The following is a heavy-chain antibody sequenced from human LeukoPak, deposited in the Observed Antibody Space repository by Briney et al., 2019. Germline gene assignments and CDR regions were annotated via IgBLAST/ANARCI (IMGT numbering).Heavy chain of an antibody. Sequence: PSETLSLTCTVSGGSISSYYWSWIRQPAGKGLEWIGRIYTSGSTNYNPSLKSRVTISVDTSKNQFSLKLSSVTAADTAVYYCAREKHELEPLPFDIWGQGTMVTVSS. J-gene: IGHJ3*02. D-gene: IGHD1-1*01. CDR3: AREKHELEPLPFDI. CDR2: IYTSGST. CDR1: GGSISSYY. V-gene: IGHV4-4*07.